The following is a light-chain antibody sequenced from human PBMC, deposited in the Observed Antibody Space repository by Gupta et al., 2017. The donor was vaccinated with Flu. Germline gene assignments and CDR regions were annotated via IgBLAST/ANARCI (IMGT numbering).Light chain of an antibody. J-gene: IGLJ2*01. CDR3: CSWTGTVI. Sequence: QSALTQPASVSGSPGQSITISCTGTSTSVGGYNLVSWYQQPPGKVPKLLIYEDTERPSGVSDRFSASKSGSTASLTISGLQAEDEGDYYCCSWTGTVIFGGGTKLTVL. CDR2: EDT. V-gene: IGLV2-23*01. CDR1: STSVGGYNL.